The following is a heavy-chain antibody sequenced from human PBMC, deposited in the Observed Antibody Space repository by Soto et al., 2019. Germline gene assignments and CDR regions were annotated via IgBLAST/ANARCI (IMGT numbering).Heavy chain of an antibody. CDR1: GGTFSSYA. J-gene: IGHJ1*01. D-gene: IGHD3-22*01. V-gene: IGHV1-69*01. CDR3: ARGQYYYDSSGYYHSPDFPAEYFQH. CDR2: IIPIFGTA. Sequence: QVQLVQSGAEVKKPGSSVKVSCKASGGTFSSYAISWVRQAPGQGLEWTGGIIPIFGTANYAQKFQGRVTITADESTSTAYMELSSLRSEDTAVYYCARGQYYYDSSGYYHSPDFPAEYFQHWGQGTLVTVSS.